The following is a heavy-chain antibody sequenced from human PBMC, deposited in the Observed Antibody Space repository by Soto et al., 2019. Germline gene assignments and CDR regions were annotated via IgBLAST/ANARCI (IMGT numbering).Heavy chain of an antibody. CDR3: ARDHVLLWFGEDLYGMDV. J-gene: IGHJ6*02. V-gene: IGHV1-46*01. D-gene: IGHD3-10*01. CDR2: INPSGGST. CDR1: GYTFTSYY. Sequence: GASVKVSCKASGYTFTSYYMHWVRQAPGQGLEWMGIINPSGGSTSYAQKFQGRVTMTRDTSTSTVYMELSSLRSEDTAVYYCARDHVLLWFGEDLYGMDVWGQGTTVTVSS.